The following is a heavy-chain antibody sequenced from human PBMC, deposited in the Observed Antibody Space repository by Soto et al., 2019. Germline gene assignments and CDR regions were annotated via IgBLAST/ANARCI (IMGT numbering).Heavy chain of an antibody. CDR3: ARDQYDFRSGSYYYAMEV. J-gene: IGHJ6*02. V-gene: IGHV4-59*01. CDR2: IYYTGST. CDR1: GDSISSYF. Sequence: QVQLQESGPGLVKPSETLSLTCTVSGDSISSYFWSWIRQPPGKGLEWIGYIYYTGSTNYNPSLKGRVTMSVDTSRDQVSLRLRSVTRADTAVYYCARDQYDFRSGSYYYAMEVWGQGTKVTVSS. D-gene: IGHD3-3*01.